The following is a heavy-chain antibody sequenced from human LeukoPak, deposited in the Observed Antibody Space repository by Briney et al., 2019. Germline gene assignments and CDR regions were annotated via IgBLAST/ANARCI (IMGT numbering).Heavy chain of an antibody. CDR3: ATTPGEDYYDSSGYFDY. Sequence: ASVKVSCKASGYTFTSYYMHWVRQAPGQGLEWMGIINPSGGNTNYAQKLQGRVTMTTDTSTSTAYMELRSLRSDDTAVYYCATTPGEDYYDSSGYFDYWGQGTLVTVSS. V-gene: IGHV1-46*01. D-gene: IGHD3-22*01. CDR2: INPSGGNT. J-gene: IGHJ4*02. CDR1: GYTFTSYY.